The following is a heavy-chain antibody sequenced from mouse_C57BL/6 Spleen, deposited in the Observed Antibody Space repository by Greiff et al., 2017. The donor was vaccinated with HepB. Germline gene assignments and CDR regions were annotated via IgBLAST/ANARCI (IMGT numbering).Heavy chain of an antibody. D-gene: IGHD1-1*01. CDR1: GFTFTDYY. CDR3: ARYFSSLYGSLYWYFDV. V-gene: IGHV7-3*01. J-gene: IGHJ1*03. CDR2: IRNKANGYTT. Sequence: EVQRVESGGGLVQPGGSLSLSCAASGFTFTDYYMSWVRQPPGKALEWLGFIRNKANGYTTEYSASVKGRFTISRDNSQSILYLQMNALRAEDSATYDCARYFSSLYGSLYWYFDVWGTGTTVTVSS.